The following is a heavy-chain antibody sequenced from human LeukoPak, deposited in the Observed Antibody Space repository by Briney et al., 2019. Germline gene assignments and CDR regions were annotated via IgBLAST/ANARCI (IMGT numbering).Heavy chain of an antibody. J-gene: IGHJ6*03. CDR2: INHSGST. CDR3: ARHPLRGSSYYYMDV. D-gene: IGHD5-24*01. V-gene: IGHV4-34*01. Sequence: PSETLSLTCTVSGGSISSYYWSWIRQPPGKGLEWIGEINHSGSTNYNPSLKSRVTISVDTSKNQFSLKLSSVTAADTAVYYCARHPLRGSSYYYMDVWGKGTTVTVSS. CDR1: GGSISSYY.